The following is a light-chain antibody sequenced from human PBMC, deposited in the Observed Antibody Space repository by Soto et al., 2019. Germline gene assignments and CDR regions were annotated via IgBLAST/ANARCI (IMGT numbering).Light chain of an antibody. Sequence: QSVLTQPASVSGSPGQSITISCTGTSSDVGGYNYVSWYQQPPGKAPKLMIYEVSNRPSGVSNRFSGSKSGNTASLTISGLQAEDEADYYCSSYTSSSTLYVFGTGTRSPS. CDR2: EVS. CDR1: SSDVGGYNY. J-gene: IGLJ1*01. CDR3: SSYTSSSTLYV. V-gene: IGLV2-14*01.